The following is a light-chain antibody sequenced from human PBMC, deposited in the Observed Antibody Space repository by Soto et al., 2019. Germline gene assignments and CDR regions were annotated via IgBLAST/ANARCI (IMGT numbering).Light chain of an antibody. CDR3: QQVDTYPLT. Sequence: DIQMTQSPSSLSASVGDRVTIACRGSQSLSSYLNWYQQKPGRAPKLLIYAVFTLQSGVPSRFSGSGSGAEFTLTISSLQPEDFATYYRQQVDTYPLTFGGVTNVDI. J-gene: IGKJ4*01. CDR2: AVF. V-gene: IGKV1-9*01. CDR1: QSLSSY.